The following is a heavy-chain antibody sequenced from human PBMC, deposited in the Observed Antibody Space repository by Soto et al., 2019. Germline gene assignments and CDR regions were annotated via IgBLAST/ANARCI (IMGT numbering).Heavy chain of an antibody. Sequence: GGSLRLSCAASGFTFSSHSMNWVRQAPGKGLEWVSSISSSSSYIYYADSVKGRFTISRDNAKNLVYLQMNSLRAEDTAVYYCARLDRGSLDYWGRATLVTVSS. V-gene: IGHV3-21*01. D-gene: IGHD6-25*01. CDR3: ARLDRGSLDY. CDR2: ISSSSSYI. CDR1: GFTFSSHS. J-gene: IGHJ4*02.